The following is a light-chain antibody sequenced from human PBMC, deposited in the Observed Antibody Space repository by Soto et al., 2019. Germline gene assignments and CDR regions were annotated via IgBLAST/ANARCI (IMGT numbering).Light chain of an antibody. J-gene: IGKJ4*01. CDR1: QSIGSN. V-gene: IGKV3-15*01. CDR3: QQYIDWPRT. Sequence: EIVMTQSPATLSVSPGERATLSCRASQSIGSNLAWYQQKPGQAPRLVIYASSIRASDFPARFSGSGSGTEFTLTISGLQSDDFAVYFCQQYIDWPRTFGGGTRVDIK. CDR2: ASS.